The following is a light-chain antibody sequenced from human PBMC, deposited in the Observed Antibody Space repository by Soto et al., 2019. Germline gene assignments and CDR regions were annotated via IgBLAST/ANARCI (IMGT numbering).Light chain of an antibody. Sequence: DFVMTQFPDSLAVSLGERATINCKSIQSLLYSPIQKNYLAWYRQKPGQPPELLISWASTRESGVPDRISGSGSGTDFTPTISSLQAEDVAIYYCQQYFSTLFSFGPGTKVEIK. J-gene: IGKJ3*01. CDR3: QQYFSTLFS. CDR1: QSLLYSPIQKNY. CDR2: WAS. V-gene: IGKV4-1*01.